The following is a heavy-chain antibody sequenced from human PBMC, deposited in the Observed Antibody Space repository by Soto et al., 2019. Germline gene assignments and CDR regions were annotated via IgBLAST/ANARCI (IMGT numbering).Heavy chain of an antibody. CDR1: GFTFSSYA. CDR2: ISYDVSNK. J-gene: IGHJ3*02. D-gene: IGHD2-2*01. Sequence: GGSLRLSCAASGFTFSSYAMHWVRQAPGKGLEWVAVISYDVSNKYYADSVKGRFTISRDNSKNTLYLQMNSLRAEDTAVYYCARDREIVVVPAARDAFDIWGQGTMVTVSS. CDR3: ARDREIVVVPAARDAFDI. V-gene: IGHV3-30-3*01.